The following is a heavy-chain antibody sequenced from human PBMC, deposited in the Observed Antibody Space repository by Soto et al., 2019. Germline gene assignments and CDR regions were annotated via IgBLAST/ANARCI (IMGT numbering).Heavy chain of an antibody. J-gene: IGHJ3*02. Sequence: QGQLLQSGDEVKKPGASVRVSCRASGYDFTSYGISWVRQAPGQGLEWVSWSSAYNGKRDTAQKFQGRVTMPLDTSTDTAHMELGDLTSADTAVYYCARGRIVASIHDAFEIWGQGTMVAVSS. CDR1: GYDFTSYG. D-gene: IGHD2-21*01. CDR2: SSAYNGKR. CDR3: ARGRIVASIHDAFEI. V-gene: IGHV1-18*01.